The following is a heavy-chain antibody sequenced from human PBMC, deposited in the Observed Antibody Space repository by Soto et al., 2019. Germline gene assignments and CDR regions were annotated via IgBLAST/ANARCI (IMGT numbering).Heavy chain of an antibody. CDR1: GFTFSSYG. Sequence: GGSLSLSCAASGFTFSSYGMHWVRQAPGKGLEWVAVIWYDGSNKYYADSVKGRFTISRDNSKNTLYLQMNSLRAEDTAVYYCARDRVLRFLEWLPTIRYYYYYYMDVWGKGTTVTVSS. CDR2: IWYDGSNK. J-gene: IGHJ6*03. D-gene: IGHD3-3*01. V-gene: IGHV3-33*01. CDR3: ARDRVLRFLEWLPTIRYYYYYYMDV.